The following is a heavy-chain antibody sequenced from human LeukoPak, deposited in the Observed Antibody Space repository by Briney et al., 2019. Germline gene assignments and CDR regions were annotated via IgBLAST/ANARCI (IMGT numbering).Heavy chain of an antibody. CDR2: ISGSGNRT. CDR3: AKLAAVVPVFDY. CDR1: GFTFSSYA. Sequence: GSLRLSCAASGFTFSSYAMSWVRQAPGKGLEWVSSISGSGNRTYYADSVKGRFTISRDNSKNTLYLQMNSLRAEDTAVYYCAKLAAVVPVFDYWGQGTLVTVSS. D-gene: IGHD2-15*01. J-gene: IGHJ4*02. V-gene: IGHV3-23*01.